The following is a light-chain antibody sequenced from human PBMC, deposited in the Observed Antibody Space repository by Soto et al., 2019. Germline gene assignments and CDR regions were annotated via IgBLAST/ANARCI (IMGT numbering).Light chain of an antibody. CDR3: SSYTSSSSLV. Sequence: QSALTQPASVSGSPGQSITISCTGTSRDVGGYNYVSWYQQHPGKAPKRMIYDVSNRPSGVSTRFAGSKSGNTASLTISGLEAEDEAEYYCSSYTSSSSLVFGGGTKLTVL. CDR1: SRDVGGYNY. V-gene: IGLV2-14*01. J-gene: IGLJ2*01. CDR2: DVS.